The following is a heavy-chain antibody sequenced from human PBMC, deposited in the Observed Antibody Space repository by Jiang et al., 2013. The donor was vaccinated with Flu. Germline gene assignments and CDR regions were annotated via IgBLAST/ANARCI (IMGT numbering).Heavy chain of an antibody. CDR2: INAGNGNT. J-gene: IGHJ5*02. V-gene: IGHV1-3*01. CDR3: ARAGPDLALTSVHDYNWLDP. D-gene: IGHD3-16*01. CDR1: GYIFLSYV. Sequence: SGAEVKQPGASVRVSCKASGYIFLSYVIHWVRQAPGSRLEWLGWINAGNGNTLYSQKLQDRVTFTRDTSATTAYMDLTSLTSEDTAVYYCARAGPDLALTSVHDYNWLDPGAREPWSPSPQ.